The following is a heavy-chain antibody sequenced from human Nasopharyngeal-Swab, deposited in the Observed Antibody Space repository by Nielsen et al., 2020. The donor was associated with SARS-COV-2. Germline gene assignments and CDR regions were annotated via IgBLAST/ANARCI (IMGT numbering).Heavy chain of an antibody. CDR2: ISISGVTT. J-gene: IGHJ4*02. CDR1: GFIFRNYA. CDR3: AKEEVPNDY. Sequence: GESLKISCTASGFIFRNYAMSWVRQAPGKGLEWVSGISISGVTTFYADSVKGRFTISRDNSKNTVYLQMNSLRVEDTAIYYCAKEEVPNDYWGQGTLVTVSS. V-gene: IGHV3-23*01.